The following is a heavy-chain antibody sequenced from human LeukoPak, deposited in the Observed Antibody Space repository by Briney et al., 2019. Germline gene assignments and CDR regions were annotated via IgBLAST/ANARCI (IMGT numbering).Heavy chain of an antibody. Sequence: ASVKVSCTASGYTITNNYMHWVRQAPGQGLEWMGLINPTGGSTGYAQKFQGRVTMTRDMSTSTDYMELSSLRSEDTAIYYCARDNSVGDNAWWFDPWGQGTLVTVSS. CDR3: ARDNSVGDNAWWFDP. V-gene: IGHV1-46*01. D-gene: IGHD1-26*01. CDR2: INPTGGST. J-gene: IGHJ5*02. CDR1: GYTITNNY.